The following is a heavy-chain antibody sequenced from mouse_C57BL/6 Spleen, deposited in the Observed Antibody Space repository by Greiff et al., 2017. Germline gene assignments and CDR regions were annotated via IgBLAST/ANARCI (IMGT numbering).Heavy chain of an antibody. J-gene: IGHJ4*01. CDR1: GYAFTNYL. D-gene: IGHD1-1*01. V-gene: IGHV1-54*01. Sequence: QVQLQQSGAELVRPGTSVKVSCKASGYAFTNYLIEWVKQRPGQGLEWIGVINPGSGGTNYNEKFKGKATLTADKSSSTAYMQLSSLTSEDSAVYFCALITTVVAGDYAMDYWGQGTSVTVSS. CDR3: ALITTVVAGDYAMDY. CDR2: INPGSGGT.